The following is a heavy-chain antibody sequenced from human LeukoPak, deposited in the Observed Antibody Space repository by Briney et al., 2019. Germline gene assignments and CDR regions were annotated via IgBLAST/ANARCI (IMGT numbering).Heavy chain of an antibody. V-gene: IGHV3-30*04. J-gene: IGHJ5*02. CDR3: ARDRLGSGNNWFDP. CDR2: ISYDGSNK. D-gene: IGHD3-10*01. Sequence: GGSLRLSCAASGFTFSSYAMHWVRQAPGKGLEWVAVISYDGSNKYYADSVKGRFTISRDNSKNTLYLQMNSLRAEDTAVYYCARDRLGSGNNWFDPWGQGTLVTVSS. CDR1: GFTFSSYA.